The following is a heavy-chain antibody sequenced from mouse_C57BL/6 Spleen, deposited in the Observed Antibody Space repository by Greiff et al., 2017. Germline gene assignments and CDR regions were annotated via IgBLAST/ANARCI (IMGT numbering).Heavy chain of an antibody. J-gene: IGHJ1*03. CDR2: ISGGGGNT. V-gene: IGHV5-9*01. D-gene: IGHD1-1*01. CDR3: ARPPYGSSHWYFDV. Sequence: DVKLVESGGGLVKPGGSLKLSCAASGFTFSSYTMSWVRQTPEKRLEWVATISGGGGNTYYPDSVKGRFTIARDNAKNTLDLQMSSLRSEDTALYYCARPPYGSSHWYFDVWGTGTTVTVSS. CDR1: GFTFSSYT.